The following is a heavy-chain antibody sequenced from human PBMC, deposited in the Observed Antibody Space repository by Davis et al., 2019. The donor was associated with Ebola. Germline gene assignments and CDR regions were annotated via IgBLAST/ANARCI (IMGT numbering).Heavy chain of an antibody. CDR1: GYTFTSHY. J-gene: IGHJ1*01. CDR3: ARDGLVDYGGL. D-gene: IGHD4-23*01. V-gene: IGHV1-46*01. Sequence: ASVKVSCKASGYTFTSHYMHWVRQAPGQGLEWMGIINPSGGSTSYAQKFQGRVTMTRDTSTSTVYMELSSLRSEDTAVYYCARDGLVDYGGLWGQGTLVTVSS. CDR2: INPSGGST.